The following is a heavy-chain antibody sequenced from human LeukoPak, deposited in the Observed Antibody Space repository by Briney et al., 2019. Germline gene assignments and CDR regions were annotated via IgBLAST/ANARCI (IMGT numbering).Heavy chain of an antibody. CDR1: GFTFSSYE. CDR3: AITNYDILTGYYQHAFDI. CDR2: IYYSGST. Sequence: LRLSCAASGFTFSSYEMNWVRQAPAKGLEWIGSIYYSGSTYYNPPLKSRVTISVDTSKTQFSLKLSSVTAADTAVYYCAITNYDILTGYYQHAFDIWGQGTMVTVSS. J-gene: IGHJ3*02. D-gene: IGHD3-9*01. V-gene: IGHV4-59*05.